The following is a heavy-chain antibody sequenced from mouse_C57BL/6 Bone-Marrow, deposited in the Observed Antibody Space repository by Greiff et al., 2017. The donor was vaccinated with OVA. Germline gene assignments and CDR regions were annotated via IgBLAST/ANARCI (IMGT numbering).Heavy chain of an antibody. J-gene: IGHJ3*01. CDR2: IRNKANGYTT. CDR3: ASLDPLSAY. Sequence: EVQLVESGGGLVQPGGSLSLSCAASGFTFTDYYMSWVRQPPGKALEWLGFIRNKANGYTTEYSASVKGRFTISRDNSQSILYLQMNALRAEDRATYYCASLDPLSAYWGQGTLVTVSA. CDR1: GFTFTDYY. V-gene: IGHV7-3*01. D-gene: IGHD6-5*01.